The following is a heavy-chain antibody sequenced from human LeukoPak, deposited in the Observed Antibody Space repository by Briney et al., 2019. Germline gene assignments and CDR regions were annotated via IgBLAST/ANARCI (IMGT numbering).Heavy chain of an antibody. CDR3: ALGSSSYYYAGLH. D-gene: IGHD3-22*01. J-gene: IGHJ4*02. CDR1: SGSISAYS. CDR2: VYYSGST. V-gene: IGHV4-59*01. Sequence: PSETLSLTCTVSSGSISAYSCNWMRQTPEKGLEWVGYVYYSGSTKYNPSLKSRVTISMDTSKNQFSLDLSSVTAADTAVYYCALGSSSYYYAGLHWGQGILVTVSS.